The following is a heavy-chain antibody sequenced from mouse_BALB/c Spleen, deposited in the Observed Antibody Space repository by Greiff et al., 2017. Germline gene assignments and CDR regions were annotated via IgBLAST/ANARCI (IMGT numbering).Heavy chain of an antibody. V-gene: IGHV2-9*02. CDR1: GFSLTSYG. Sequence: VQGVESGPGLVAPSQSLSITCTVSGFSLTSYGVHWVRQPPGKGLEWLGVIWAGGSTNYNSALMSRLSISKDNSKSQVFLKMNSLQTDDTAMYYCAREAITLLDYWGQGTSVTVSS. CDR2: IWAGGST. J-gene: IGHJ4*01. CDR3: AREAITLLDY. D-gene: IGHD1-1*01.